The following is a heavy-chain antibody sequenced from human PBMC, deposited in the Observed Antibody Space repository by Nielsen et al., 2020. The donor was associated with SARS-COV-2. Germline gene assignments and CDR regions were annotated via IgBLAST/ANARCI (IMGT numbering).Heavy chain of an antibody. D-gene: IGHD3-22*01. J-gene: IGHJ3*02. CDR2: IYYSGST. Sequence: SETLSLTCTVSGGSISSSSYYWGWIRQPPGKGLEWIGSIYYSGSTYYNPSLKSRVTISVDTSKNQFSLKLSSVTAADTAVYCCARHKPYYDSSGYYLRGYAFDIWGQGTMVTVSS. V-gene: IGHV4-39*01. CDR3: ARHKPYYDSSGYYLRGYAFDI. CDR1: GGSISSSSYY.